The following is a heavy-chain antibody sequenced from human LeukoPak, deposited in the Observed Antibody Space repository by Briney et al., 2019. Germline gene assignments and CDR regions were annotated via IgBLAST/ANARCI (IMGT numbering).Heavy chain of an antibody. CDR3: ARVRGGNYYDSSGTQLAFDI. V-gene: IGHV4-59*01. CDR2: IYYSGST. Sequence: SSETLSLTCTVSGGSISSYYWSWIRQPPGKGLEWIGYIYYSGSTNYNPSLKSRVTISVDTSKNQFSLKLSSVTAADTAVYYCARVRGGNYYDSSGTQLAFDIWGQGTMVTVSS. J-gene: IGHJ3*02. CDR1: GGSISSYY. D-gene: IGHD3-22*01.